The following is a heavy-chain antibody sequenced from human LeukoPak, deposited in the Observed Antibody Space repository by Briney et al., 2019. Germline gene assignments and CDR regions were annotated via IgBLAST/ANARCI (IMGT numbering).Heavy chain of an antibody. CDR1: GFTFSSYS. V-gene: IGHV3-21*01. CDR3: ARDDISSSSLGAFDI. D-gene: IGHD6-6*01. CDR2: ISSSSSYI. Sequence: GGSLRLSCAASGFTFSSYSMNWVRQAPGKGLEWVSSISSSSSYIYYADSVKGRFTISRDNAKNSLYLQMNSLRAEDTAVYYCARDDISSSSLGAFDIWGQGTMVTVSS. J-gene: IGHJ3*02.